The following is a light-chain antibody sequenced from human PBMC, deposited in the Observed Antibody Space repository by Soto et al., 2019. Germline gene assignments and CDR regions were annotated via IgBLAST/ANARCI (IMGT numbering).Light chain of an antibody. J-gene: IGKJ1*01. V-gene: IGKV1-5*01. CDR2: DAS. CDR3: QQYTRYAVT. Sequence: DIQMTQSPSTLSASVGDRVTITCRASQSASTFLAWYQQTPGQAPKLLIYDASTLQSGVPSRFSASGSGTEFALTISGLQPDDFAVYYCQQYTRYAVTFGQGTKVDIK. CDR1: QSASTF.